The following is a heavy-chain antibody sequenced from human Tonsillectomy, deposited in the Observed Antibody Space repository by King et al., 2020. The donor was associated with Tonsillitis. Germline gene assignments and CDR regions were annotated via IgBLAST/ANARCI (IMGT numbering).Heavy chain of an antibody. Sequence: QLVQSGAEVKKPGASVKVSCKASGYTFTDDYMHWVRQAPGKGLEWMGWINPNSGGTNSEQNFQGRVTMTRDTSISTAYMELSRLRSDDTAVYYCATNRGYSYGYIADYWGQGTLVTVSS. D-gene: IGHD5-18*01. CDR1: GYTFTDDY. J-gene: IGHJ4*02. CDR3: ATNRGYSYGYIADY. CDR2: INPNSGGT. V-gene: IGHV1-2*02.